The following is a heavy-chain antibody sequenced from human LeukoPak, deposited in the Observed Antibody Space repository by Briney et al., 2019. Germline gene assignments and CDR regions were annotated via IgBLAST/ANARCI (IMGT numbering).Heavy chain of an antibody. CDR1: GGTFSSYA. V-gene: IGHV1-69*13. CDR3: ARDLGRAHFDY. Sequence: ASVNVSCKASGGTFSSYAISWVRQAPGQGLEWMGGIIPIFGTANYAQKFQGRVTITADESTSTAYMELSSLRSEDTAVYYCARDLGRAHFDYWGQGTLVTVSS. CDR2: IIPIFGTA. J-gene: IGHJ4*02. D-gene: IGHD3-16*01.